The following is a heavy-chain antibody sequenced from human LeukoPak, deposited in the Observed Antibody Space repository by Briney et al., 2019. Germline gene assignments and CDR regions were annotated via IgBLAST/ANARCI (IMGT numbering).Heavy chain of an antibody. CDR1: GGSINFGGYY. Sequence: SQTLSLTCTVSGGSINFGGYYWSWVRQPPGKGLEWIGYIYHSGSTNYNPSLKSRVTISVDRSKNQFSLKLSSVTAADTAVYYCARDSSGWYYYFDYWGQGTLVTVSS. CDR2: IYHSGST. D-gene: IGHD6-19*01. V-gene: IGHV4-30-2*01. J-gene: IGHJ4*02. CDR3: ARDSSGWYYYFDY.